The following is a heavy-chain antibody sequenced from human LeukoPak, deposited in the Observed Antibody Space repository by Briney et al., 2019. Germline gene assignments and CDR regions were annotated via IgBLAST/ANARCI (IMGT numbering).Heavy chain of an antibody. D-gene: IGHD3-22*01. CDR2: ITGSGSAT. CDR3: AKRRYYSSGYFDY. CDR1: GLTFSGYS. Sequence: GGSLRLSCAASGLTFSGYSRSWVRQAPGKGLEWVSAITGSGSATDYADSVKGRFTISRDNSKNTLYLQMNSLRAEGTAVYYCAKRRYYSSGYFDYWGQGTLVTVSS. J-gene: IGHJ4*02. V-gene: IGHV3-23*01.